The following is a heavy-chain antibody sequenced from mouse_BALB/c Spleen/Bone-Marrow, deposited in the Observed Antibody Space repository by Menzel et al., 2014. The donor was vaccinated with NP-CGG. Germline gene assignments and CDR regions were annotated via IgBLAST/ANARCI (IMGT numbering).Heavy chain of an antibody. J-gene: IGHJ2*01. CDR3: ARGRDWFDY. V-gene: IGHV5-6-3*01. D-gene: IGHD3-3*01. Sequence: EVMLVESGGGLVQPGGSLKLSCAASGFTFSGYGMSWVRQTPDKGLELVATISGSGSSTYYPDSVKGRFTISRDNARNHLFLQMSSLKSEYTAMYYCARGRDWFDYWGQGTPLTVSS. CDR1: GFTFSGYG. CDR2: ISGSGSST.